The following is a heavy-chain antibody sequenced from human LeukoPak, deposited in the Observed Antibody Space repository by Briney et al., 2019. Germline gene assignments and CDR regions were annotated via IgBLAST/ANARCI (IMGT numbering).Heavy chain of an antibody. J-gene: IGHJ4*02. CDR2: IYYSKNT. CDR1: VGSLSSSSAY. Sequence: SETLSLTCTVSVGSLSSSSAYWRWIRQPPGKGLEWIGSIYYSKNTYYNPSLKRRVTISADTSKNQFSLTLGSVSATDTAVYYCVSPRGFSYGYFDYWGQGTLVTVSS. D-gene: IGHD5-18*01. CDR3: VSPRGFSYGYFDY. V-gene: IGHV4-39*01.